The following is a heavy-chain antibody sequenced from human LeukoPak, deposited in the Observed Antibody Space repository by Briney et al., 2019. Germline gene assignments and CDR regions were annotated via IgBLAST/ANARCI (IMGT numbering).Heavy chain of an antibody. CDR1: GYTFTNYG. D-gene: IGHD6-13*01. CDR3: ARDLYSSSWLGDY. J-gene: IGHJ4*02. Sequence: ASVKVSFKAPGYTFTNYGISWVRQAPGQGLEWMGWISTYSGNTNYAQKLQGRVTMTTDTSTSTAYMELRSLRSDDTAVYYCARDLYSSSWLGDYWGQGTLVTVSS. CDR2: ISTYSGNT. V-gene: IGHV1-18*01.